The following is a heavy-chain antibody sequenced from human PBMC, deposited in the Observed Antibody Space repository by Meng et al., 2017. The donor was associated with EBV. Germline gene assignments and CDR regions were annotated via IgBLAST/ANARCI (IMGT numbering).Heavy chain of an antibody. V-gene: IGHV1-69*01. CDR1: GGPFRSDA. Sequence: QGRVQQAGGEVKKPGSSVKVSCRTSGGPFRSDAVSWVRQAPGQGLEWMGGLIPMSGAPHYAQKFQDRVTIIADESTSTHSMELNNLRFEDTAMYYCASESGRGFTPNYWGQGTLVTVSS. J-gene: IGHJ4*02. D-gene: IGHD3-10*01. CDR3: ASESGRGFTPNY. CDR2: LIPMSGAP.